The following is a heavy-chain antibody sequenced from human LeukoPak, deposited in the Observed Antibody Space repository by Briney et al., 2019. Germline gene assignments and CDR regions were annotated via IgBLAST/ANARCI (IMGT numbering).Heavy chain of an antibody. CDR1: GFTFSSYA. CDR2: ISYDGSNK. CDR3: ARGGRTPFDY. D-gene: IGHD3-16*01. Sequence: GGSLRLSCAASGFTFSSYAMHWVRQAPGKGLEWVAVISYDGSNKYYADSVKGRFFISRDNSKNTLYLQMNSLRSEDTAIYYCARGGRTPFDYWGQGTLVTVSS. V-gene: IGHV3-30-3*01. J-gene: IGHJ4*02.